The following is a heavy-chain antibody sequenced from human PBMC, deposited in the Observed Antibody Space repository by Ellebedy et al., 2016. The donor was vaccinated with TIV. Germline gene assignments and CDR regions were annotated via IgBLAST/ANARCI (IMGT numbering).Heavy chain of an antibody. J-gene: IGHJ4*02. V-gene: IGHV3-30-3*01. Sequence: GESLKISCAASGFTFSSYAMHWVRQAPGKGLEWVAVISYDGSNKYYADSVKGRFTIFRDNSKNTLYLPMNSLRAEDTAVYYCAKGPYSSGWYLFDYWGQGTLVTVSS. D-gene: IGHD6-19*01. CDR2: ISYDGSNK. CDR3: AKGPYSSGWYLFDY. CDR1: GFTFSSYA.